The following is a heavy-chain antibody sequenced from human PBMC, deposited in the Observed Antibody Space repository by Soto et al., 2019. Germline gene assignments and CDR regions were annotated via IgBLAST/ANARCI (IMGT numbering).Heavy chain of an antibody. Sequence: ASVKVSCKASGYTFTSYGISWVRQAPGQGLEWMGWISAYNGNTNYAQKLQGRVTMTTDTSTSTAYMELRSLRSDDTAVYYCARRVTYYDFWSGPGFLDYWGQGTLVTVSS. CDR3: ARRVTYYDFWSGPGFLDY. V-gene: IGHV1-18*01. J-gene: IGHJ4*02. D-gene: IGHD3-3*01. CDR2: ISAYNGNT. CDR1: GYTFTSYG.